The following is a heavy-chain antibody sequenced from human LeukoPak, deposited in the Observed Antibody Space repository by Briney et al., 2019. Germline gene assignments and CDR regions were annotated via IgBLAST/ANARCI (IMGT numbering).Heavy chain of an antibody. Sequence: GASVKVSCKASGYTFSTYAMNWVRQAPGQGLEWMGWINTNTGNPTYAQGFTGRFVFSLDTSVSTAYLQISSLKAEDTAVYYCASIDSSGYYSLHYWGQGTLVTVSS. CDR3: ASIDSSGYYSLHY. V-gene: IGHV7-4-1*02. J-gene: IGHJ4*02. D-gene: IGHD3-22*01. CDR2: INTNTGNP. CDR1: GYTFSTYA.